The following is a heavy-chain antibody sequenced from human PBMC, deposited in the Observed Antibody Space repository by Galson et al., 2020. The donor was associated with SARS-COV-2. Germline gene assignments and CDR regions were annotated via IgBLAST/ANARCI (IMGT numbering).Heavy chain of an antibody. CDR3: ARDRPIYYDSSGSFDY. J-gene: IGHJ4*02. V-gene: IGHV3-21*01. CDR1: GFTFSSYS. Sequence: GGSLRLSCAASGFTFSSYSLTWVRQAPGKGLEWVSSISSSSSYIYYADSVKGRFTISRDNAKNSLYLQMNSLRAEDTAVYYCARDRPIYYDSSGSFDYWGQGTLVTVSS. CDR2: ISSSSSYI. D-gene: IGHD3-22*01.